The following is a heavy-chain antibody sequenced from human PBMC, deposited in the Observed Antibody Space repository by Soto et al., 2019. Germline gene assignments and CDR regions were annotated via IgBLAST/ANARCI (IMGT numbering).Heavy chain of an antibody. CDR3: ARGDSTDCSNGVCSFFYNHDMDV. D-gene: IGHD2-8*01. J-gene: IGHJ6*02. CDR2: INPKSGGT. CDR1: GYSFTDYH. Sequence: AAVKVSCKASGYSFTDYHIHWVRQAPGQGLEWLGRINPKSGGTSTAQKFQGWVTMTTDTSISTASMELTRLTSDDTAIYYCARGDSTDCSNGVCSFFYNHDMDVWGQVTTVTVSS. V-gene: IGHV1-2*04.